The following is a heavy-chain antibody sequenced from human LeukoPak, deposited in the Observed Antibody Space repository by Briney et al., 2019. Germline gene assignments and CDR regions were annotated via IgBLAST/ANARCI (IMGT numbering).Heavy chain of an antibody. J-gene: IGHJ4*02. V-gene: IGHV3-21*01. CDR2: ISSSSSYI. CDR1: GFTFSSYS. D-gene: IGHD6-19*01. CDR3: ARDLWLGLDY. Sequence: GGSLRLSCAASGFTFSSYSMIWLRQATGKGLEWVSSISSSSSYIYYADSVKGRFTISRDNAKNSLYLQMNSLRAEDTAVYYCARDLWLGLDYWGQGTLVTVSS.